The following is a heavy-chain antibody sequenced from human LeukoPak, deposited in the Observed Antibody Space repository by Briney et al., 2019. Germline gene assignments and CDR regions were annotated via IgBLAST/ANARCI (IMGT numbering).Heavy chain of an antibody. CDR3: PRLVLEVRIGYCSSTSCPNWLDP. Sequence: ASVKVSCKASGGTFSSYAISLVRQAPGQGLEWMGGIIPIFGTANYAQKFQGRVTITTDESTSTAYMELSSLRSEDTAVYYCPRLVLEVRIGYCSSTSCPNWLDPWAQGTLVTLSS. CDR2: IIPIFGTA. J-gene: IGHJ5*02. CDR1: GGTFSSYA. D-gene: IGHD2-2*01. V-gene: IGHV1-69*05.